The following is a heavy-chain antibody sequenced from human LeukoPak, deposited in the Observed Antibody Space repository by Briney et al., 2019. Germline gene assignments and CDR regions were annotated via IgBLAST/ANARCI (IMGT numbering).Heavy chain of an antibody. Sequence: ASVKVSCKASGYTFTGYYMHWVRQAPGQGLEWMGWMNPNSGNTGYAQKFQGRVTMTRNTSISTAYMELSSLRSEDTAVYYCARAEWDYWGQGTLVTVSS. J-gene: IGHJ4*02. CDR3: ARAEWDY. CDR1: GYTFTGYY. V-gene: IGHV1-8*02. D-gene: IGHD3-3*01. CDR2: MNPNSGNT.